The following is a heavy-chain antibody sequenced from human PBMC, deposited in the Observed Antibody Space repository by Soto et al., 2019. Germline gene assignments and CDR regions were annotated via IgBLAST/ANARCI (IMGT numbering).Heavy chain of an antibody. Sequence: QVQLMQSGAEVTKPGSSVKVSCKASGCPFNTFGISGVRQAPGQGLEWMGGIIPKYGTTNYARRFQGRVTITAKESTTTADVELSSLRHDDAAIWDCARTRQCRPVCYVDYLGQGTPISVPS. D-gene: IGHD2-2*01. CDR2: IIPKYGTT. J-gene: IGHJ4*02. V-gene: IGHV1-69*01. CDR1: GCPFNTFG. CDR3: ARTRQCRPVCYVDY.